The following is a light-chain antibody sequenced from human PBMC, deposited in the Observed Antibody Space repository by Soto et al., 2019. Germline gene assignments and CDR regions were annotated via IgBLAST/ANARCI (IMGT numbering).Light chain of an antibody. CDR1: QSISSW. CDR3: QQSYNTPT. V-gene: IGKV1-5*01. Sequence: DIQMTQSPSTLSASVGDRVTITCRASQSISSWLAWYQQKPGKAPKLLIYDASSLESGVPSRFSGSGSGTEFTLTISSLQPDDFATYYCQQSYNTPTFGGGTKVDIK. CDR2: DAS. J-gene: IGKJ4*01.